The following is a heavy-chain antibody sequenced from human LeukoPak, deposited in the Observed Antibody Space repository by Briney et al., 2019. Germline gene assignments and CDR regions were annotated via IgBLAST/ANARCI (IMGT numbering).Heavy chain of an antibody. CDR1: GFTFSSYA. J-gene: IGHJ4*02. CDR2: ISGSARST. Sequence: PGGSLRLSCAASGFTFSSYAMSWVRQAPRKGLESASAISGSARSTYYADSVKGRFTISRDHSKNTLYLQMNSLRAEDTAVYYCAKDVRCSSTSCLFDYWGQGTLVTVSS. CDR3: AKDVRCSSTSCLFDY. V-gene: IGHV3-23*01. D-gene: IGHD2-2*01.